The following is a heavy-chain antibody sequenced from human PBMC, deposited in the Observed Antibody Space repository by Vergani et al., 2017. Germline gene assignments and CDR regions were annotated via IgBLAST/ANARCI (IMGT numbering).Heavy chain of an antibody. CDR3: ARGSCRSTSCYYYYYYMDV. J-gene: IGHJ6*03. D-gene: IGHD2-2*01. CDR2: INPSGGST. CDR1: GYTFTSYY. V-gene: IGHV1-46*01. Sequence: QVQLVQSGAEVKKPGASVKVSCKASGYTFTSYYMHWVRQAPGQGLEWMGIINPSGGSTSYAQKFQGRVTMTRDTSTSTVYMELSSLRSEDTAVYYCARGSCRSTSCYYYYYYMDVWGKGTTVTVSS.